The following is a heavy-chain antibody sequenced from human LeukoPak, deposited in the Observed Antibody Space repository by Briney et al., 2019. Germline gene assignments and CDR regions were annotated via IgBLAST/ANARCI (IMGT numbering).Heavy chain of an antibody. CDR1: GFTFSSYG. J-gene: IGHJ3*02. Sequence: GGSLRLSCAASGFTFSSYGMHWVRQAPGKGLEWVAVIWYDGSNKYYADSVKGRFTISRDNSKNTLYLQMNSLRAEDTAVYYCARDPGYSYGWRDDAFDIWGQGAMVTVSS. CDR2: IWYDGSNK. D-gene: IGHD5-18*01. V-gene: IGHV3-33*01. CDR3: ARDPGYSYGWRDDAFDI.